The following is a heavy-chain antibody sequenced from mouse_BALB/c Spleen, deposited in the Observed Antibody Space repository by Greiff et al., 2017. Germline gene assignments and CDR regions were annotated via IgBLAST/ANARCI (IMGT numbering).Heavy chain of an antibody. CDR3: ARNYRYDAFAY. D-gene: IGHD2-14*01. CDR2: ISSGSSTI. CDR1: GFTFSSFG. Sequence: EVMLVESGGGLVQPGGSRKLSCAASGFTFSSFGMHWVRQAPEKGLEWVAYISSGSSTIYYADTVKGRFTISRDNPKNTLFLQMTSLRSEDTAMYYCARNYRYDAFAYWGQGTLVTVSA. V-gene: IGHV5-17*02. J-gene: IGHJ3*01.